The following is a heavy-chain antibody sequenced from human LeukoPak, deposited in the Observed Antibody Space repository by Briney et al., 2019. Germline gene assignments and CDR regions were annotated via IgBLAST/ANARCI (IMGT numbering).Heavy chain of an antibody. CDR1: GYTFTSYG. CDR2: ITAYNGNT. D-gene: IGHD3-3*01. CDR3: ARAFWSGSYRSQPFDY. Sequence: GASVKVSCKASGYTFTSYGISWVRQAPGQGLEWLGWITAYNGNTNYAQKFQGRVTMTTDTSTSTAYMELRSLRSDDTAVYYCARAFWSGSYRSQPFDYWGQGTLVTVSS. V-gene: IGHV1-18*01. J-gene: IGHJ4*02.